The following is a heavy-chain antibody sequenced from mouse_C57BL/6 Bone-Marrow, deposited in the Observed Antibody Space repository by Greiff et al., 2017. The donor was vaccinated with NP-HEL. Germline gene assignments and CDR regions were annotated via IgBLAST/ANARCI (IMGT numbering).Heavy chain of an antibody. CDR3: ALHYYGSSYAFAY. Sequence: QVQLQQSGAELVRPGTSVKVSCKASGYAFTNYLIEWVKQRPGQGLAWIGVINPGSGGTNYNEKFKGKATLTADKSSSTAYMQLSSLTSEDSAVYFCALHYYGSSYAFAYWGQGTLVTVSA. V-gene: IGHV1-54*01. CDR2: INPGSGGT. CDR1: GYAFTNYL. J-gene: IGHJ3*01. D-gene: IGHD1-1*01.